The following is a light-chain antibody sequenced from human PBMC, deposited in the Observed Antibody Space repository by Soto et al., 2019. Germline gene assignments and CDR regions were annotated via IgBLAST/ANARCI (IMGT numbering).Light chain of an antibody. J-gene: IGLJ2*01. V-gene: IGLV2-14*01. Sequence: QSVLTQPASVSGSPGQSIAISCTGTSSDVGSYNSVSWYQQFPGKAPKLILYAVTNRPSGVSNRFSGSKSGNTASLTISGLQAEDEADYFCSSYTTSGTLVFGGGTKVTVL. CDR3: SSYTTSGTLV. CDR2: AVT. CDR1: SSDVGSYNS.